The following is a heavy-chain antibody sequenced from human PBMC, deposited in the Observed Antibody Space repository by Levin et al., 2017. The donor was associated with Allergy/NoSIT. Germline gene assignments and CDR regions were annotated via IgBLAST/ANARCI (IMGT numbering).Heavy chain of an antibody. CDR2: ISSSSSYI. CDR3: ARDGGGTVTTLNDGMDV. V-gene: IGHV3-21*01. CDR1: GFTFSSYS. J-gene: IGHJ6*02. Sequence: GESLKISCAASGFTFSSYSMNWVRQAPGKGLEWVSSISSSSSYIYYADSVKGRFTISRDNAKNSLYLQMNSLRAEDTAVYYCARDGGGTVTTLNDGMDVWGQGTTVTVSS. D-gene: IGHD4-17*01.